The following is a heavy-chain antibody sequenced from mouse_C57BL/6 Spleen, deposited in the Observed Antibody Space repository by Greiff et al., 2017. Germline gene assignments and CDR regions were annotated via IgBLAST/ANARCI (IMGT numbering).Heavy chain of an antibody. Sequence: EVKLVESGEGLVKPGGSLKLSCAASGFTFSSYAMSWVRQTPEKRLEWVAYISSGGDYISYADTVKGRFTISRDNARNTLYLQMSSLKSEDTAMYYCTREDYYGSIDYWGQGTTLTVSS. CDR2: ISSGGDYI. CDR3: TREDYYGSIDY. D-gene: IGHD1-1*01. V-gene: IGHV5-9-1*02. J-gene: IGHJ2*01. CDR1: GFTFSSYA.